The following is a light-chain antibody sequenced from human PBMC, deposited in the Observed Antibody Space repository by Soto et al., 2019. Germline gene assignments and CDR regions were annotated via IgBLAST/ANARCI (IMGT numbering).Light chain of an antibody. CDR3: RPFGGSSTGEG. J-gene: IGLJ1*01. CDR1: SSDVGGYNY. CDR2: DVS. Sequence: QSALTQPASVSGSPGQWITISCTGSSSDVGGYNYVSWYQHHPGKAPKLIIYDVSSRPSGVSNRFSASKSGNTASLTISGPQAEDEGDYFRRPFGGSSTGEGFGTGTQPPVL. V-gene: IGLV2-14*03.